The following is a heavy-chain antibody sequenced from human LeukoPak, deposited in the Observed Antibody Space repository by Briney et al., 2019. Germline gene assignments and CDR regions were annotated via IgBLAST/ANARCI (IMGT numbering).Heavy chain of an antibody. CDR1: GFTFSSYA. V-gene: IGHV3-30*04. CDR2: ISYDGSNK. J-gene: IGHJ2*01. CDR3: ARAELGINFRGWYFDL. Sequence: GGSLRLSCAASGFTFSSYAMRWVRQAPGKGLEWVAVISYDGSNKYYADSVKGRFTISRDNSKNTLYLQMSSLRAEDTAVYYCARAELGINFRGWYFDLWGRGTLVTVSS. D-gene: IGHD7-27*01.